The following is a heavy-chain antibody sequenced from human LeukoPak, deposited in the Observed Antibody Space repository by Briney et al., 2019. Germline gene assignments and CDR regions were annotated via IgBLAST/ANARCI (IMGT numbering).Heavy chain of an antibody. V-gene: IGHV3-23*01. D-gene: IGHD6-13*01. CDR1: GFTFSSYA. CDR2: ISGSGGST. Sequence: GGSLRLSCAASGFTFSSYAMSWVRQAPGKGLEWVSAISGSGGSTYYADSVKGRFTISRDNAKNSLYLQMNSLRAEDTAVYYCARYGSAAGLDYYMDVWGKGTTVTVSS. CDR3: ARYGSAAGLDYYMDV. J-gene: IGHJ6*03.